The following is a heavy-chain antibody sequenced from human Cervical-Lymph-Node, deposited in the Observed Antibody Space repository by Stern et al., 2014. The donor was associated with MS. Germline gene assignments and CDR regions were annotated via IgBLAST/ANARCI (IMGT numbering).Heavy chain of an antibody. CDR2: TSLDGSDK. CDR1: GFTFSRYA. J-gene: IGHJ4*02. CDR3: ARDIGPEGATFNY. Sequence: QVQLAQSGGGVGQPGRSLRLSCAASGFTFSRYAMHWVRQAPGKGLEWLATTSLDGSDKHYADSVKGRFTISRDNYKNVLFLQMNSLRADDTAVYYCARDIGPEGATFNYWGQGTLVSVSS. V-gene: IGHV3-30*01. D-gene: IGHD1-26*01.